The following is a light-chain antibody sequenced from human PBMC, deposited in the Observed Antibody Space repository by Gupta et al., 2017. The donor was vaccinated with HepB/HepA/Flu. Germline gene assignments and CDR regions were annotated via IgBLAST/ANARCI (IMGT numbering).Light chain of an antibody. CDR1: QSVFDRSNNKNY. Sequence: DIVMTHSPYSLPVSLGERATITCKSSQSVFDRSNNKNYLDWYQQKPGQPPKLLIYWASNRESGVPDRFSGRGSGTDFTLTISSLQAEDVAVYYCHQYDGTPYTFGQGTKLEIK. CDR3: HQYDGTPYT. V-gene: IGKV4-1*01. J-gene: IGKJ2*01. CDR2: WAS.